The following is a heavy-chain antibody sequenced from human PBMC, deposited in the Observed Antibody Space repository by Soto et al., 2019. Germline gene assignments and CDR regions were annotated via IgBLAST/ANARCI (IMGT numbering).Heavy chain of an antibody. CDR2: IYCSGST. D-gene: IGHD2-15*01. CDR3: ERVVVAWSYTFDI. J-gene: IGHJ3*02. CDR1: GGSISSGGYY. V-gene: IGHV4-31*03. Sequence: NPXGTLSLPCTVSGGSISSGGYYWSWIRQHPGKGLEWIGYIYCSGSTYYNPSLKSRVTISVDTSKNQFSLKLSSVTAADTSVYYCERVVVAWSYTFDICGQGTMVTVSS.